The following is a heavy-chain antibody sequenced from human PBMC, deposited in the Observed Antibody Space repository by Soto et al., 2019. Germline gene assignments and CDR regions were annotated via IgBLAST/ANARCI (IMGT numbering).Heavy chain of an antibody. D-gene: IGHD3-10*01. CDR3: ASGVGDYFYYPMDL. CDR1: GFTFSSYA. J-gene: IGHJ6*02. Sequence: QVQLVESGGGVVQPGKSLRLSCAASGFTFSSYAMHWVRQAPGNGLEWVAVISFDGNNKYYADSVKGRFTISRDNSKNTLHLQMNSLRIVDTSVYYCASGVGDYFYYPMDLWGQGTTVTVSS. V-gene: IGHV3-30-3*01. CDR2: ISFDGNNK.